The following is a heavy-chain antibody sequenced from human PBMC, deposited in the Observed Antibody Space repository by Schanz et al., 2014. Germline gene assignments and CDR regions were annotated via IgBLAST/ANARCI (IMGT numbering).Heavy chain of an antibody. CDR2: IDGEGSDT. V-gene: IGHV3-74*01. Sequence: LLVESGGGLVQPGGSLRLSCAASGFTFSNNWMHWFRQGPGKGLSWVARIDGEGSDTRYADSVKGRFTISRDNSDNTLYLQMNNLRAEDTAVYYCARGSGTFDSWGQGTLVTVSS. CDR1: GFTFSNNW. D-gene: IGHD3-3*01. J-gene: IGHJ4*02. CDR3: ARGSGTFDS.